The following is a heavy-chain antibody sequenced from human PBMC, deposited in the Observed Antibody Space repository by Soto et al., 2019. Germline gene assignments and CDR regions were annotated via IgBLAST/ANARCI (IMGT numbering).Heavy chain of an antibody. J-gene: IGHJ4*02. CDR2: ISGGGGST. CDR3: ARGNSPVDVY. Sequence: EVQLLESGGGLVQPGGSLRLSCAVSGFTFSSYVMSWVRQAPGKGLEWVSAISGGGGSTYYADSVKGRFTISRDNSKNSLFLQMNSLRAEDTAVYYCARGNSPVDVYWGQGTLVTVSS. D-gene: IGHD2-21*01. CDR1: GFTFSSYV. V-gene: IGHV3-23*01.